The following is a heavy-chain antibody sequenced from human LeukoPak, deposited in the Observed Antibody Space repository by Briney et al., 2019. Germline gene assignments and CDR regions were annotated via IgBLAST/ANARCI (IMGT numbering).Heavy chain of an antibody. D-gene: IGHD1-26*01. V-gene: IGHV1-24*01. CDR2: FDPEDGET. Sequence: WASVKVSCKVSGYTLTELSMHWVRQAPGKGLEWMGGFDPEDGETIYAQKFQGRVTMTEDTSTDTAYMELSSLRSEDTAVYYGATSGDGGSYYPLGDAFDIWGQGTMVTVSS. J-gene: IGHJ3*02. CDR3: ATSGDGGSYYPLGDAFDI. CDR1: GYTLTELS.